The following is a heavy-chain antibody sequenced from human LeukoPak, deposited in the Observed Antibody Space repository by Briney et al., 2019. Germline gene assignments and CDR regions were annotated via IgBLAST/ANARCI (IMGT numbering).Heavy chain of an antibody. Sequence: PGGSLRLSCAASGFTFSSYSMNWVRQAPGKGLEWVSYISSSSSTIYYADSVKGRFTISRDNAKNSLYLQMNSLRDGDTAVYYCARGGLGILDYWGQGTLVTVSS. J-gene: IGHJ4*02. V-gene: IGHV3-48*02. CDR2: ISSSSSTI. CDR3: ARGGLGILDY. CDR1: GFTFSSYS. D-gene: IGHD7-27*01.